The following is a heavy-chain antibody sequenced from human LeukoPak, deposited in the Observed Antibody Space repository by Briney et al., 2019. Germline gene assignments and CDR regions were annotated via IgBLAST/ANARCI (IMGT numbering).Heavy chain of an antibody. CDR2: ISYDGSNK. CDR3: ARSPVVAGQIDY. CDR1: GFTFSSYA. D-gene: IGHD6-19*01. V-gene: IGHV3-30-3*01. J-gene: IGHJ4*02. Sequence: GGSLRLSCAASGFTFSSYAMHWVRQAPGKGLEWVAVISYDGSNKYYADSVKGRFTISRDNSKNTLYLQMNSLRAEDTAVYYCARSPVVAGQIDYWGQGTLVTVSS.